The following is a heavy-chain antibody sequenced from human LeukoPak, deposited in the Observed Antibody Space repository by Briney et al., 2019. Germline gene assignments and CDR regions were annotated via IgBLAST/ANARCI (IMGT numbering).Heavy chain of an antibody. J-gene: IGHJ2*01. CDR1: GGSIRSGGYY. CDR2: ISYSGST. Sequence: SQTLSLTCIVSGGSIRSGGYYWSWIRQVPGKGLEWIGYISYSGSTFYNPSLKSRVIVSADTSENQFFLKLSSVTAADTAVYLCASRSAITSGGYFDVWGRGTLVTVSS. CDR3: ASRSAITSGGYFDV. V-gene: IGHV4-31*03. D-gene: IGHD3-10*01.